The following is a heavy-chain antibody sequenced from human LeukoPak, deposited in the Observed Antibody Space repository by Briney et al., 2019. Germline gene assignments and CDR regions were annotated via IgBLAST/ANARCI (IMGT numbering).Heavy chain of an antibody. D-gene: IGHD5-12*01. J-gene: IGHJ4*02. CDR1: GFTFSSYW. CDR2: ISADGRIQ. V-gene: IGHV3-30*03. Sequence: GGSLRLSCAASGFTFSSYWMSWVRQAPGKGLEGVTVISADGRIQYYSDSVKGRFTISRDNSLNTLHLQMNNLRAGDTAVYYCAREFGHDRWYFDYWGQGALVTVSS. CDR3: AREFGHDRWYFDY.